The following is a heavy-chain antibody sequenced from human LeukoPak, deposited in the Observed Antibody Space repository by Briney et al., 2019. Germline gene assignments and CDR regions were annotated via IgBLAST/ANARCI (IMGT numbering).Heavy chain of an antibody. D-gene: IGHD2-21*01. Sequence: ASVKVSCKASGYTFTGYYMHWVRQAPGQGLEWMGWINPNSGGTNYAQKFQGWVTMTRDTSISTAYLQWSSLKASDTAMYYCARHQKIARFDAFDIWGQGTMVTVSS. CDR2: INPNSGGT. CDR1: GYTFTGYY. J-gene: IGHJ3*02. CDR3: ARHQKIARFDAFDI. V-gene: IGHV1-2*04.